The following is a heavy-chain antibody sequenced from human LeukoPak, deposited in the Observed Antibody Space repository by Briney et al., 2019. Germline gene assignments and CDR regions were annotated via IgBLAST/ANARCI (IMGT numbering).Heavy chain of an antibody. J-gene: IGHJ6*03. D-gene: IGHD6-13*01. CDR1: GFTFSSYG. V-gene: IGHV3-30*02. CDR3: ARDYHRHSSSWYYYYMDV. CDR2: IRYDGSNK. Sequence: GGSLRLSCAASGFTFSSYGMHWVRQAPGKGLEWVAFIRYDGSNKYYADSVKGRFTISRDNSKNTLYLQMNSLRAEDTAVYYCARDYHRHSSSWYYYYMDVWGKGTTVTVSS.